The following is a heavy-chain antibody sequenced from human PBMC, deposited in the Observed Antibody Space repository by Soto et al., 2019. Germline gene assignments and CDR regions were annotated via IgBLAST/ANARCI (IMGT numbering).Heavy chain of an antibody. CDR2: ISAYNGNT. J-gene: IGHJ5*02. CDR3: AREWESSGCYHNWFDP. V-gene: IGHV1-18*01. CDR1: GYTFTSYG. D-gene: IGHD6-19*01. Sequence: ASVKVSCKASGYTFTSYGISWVRQAPGQGLEWMGWISAYNGNTNYAQKLQGRVTMTTDTSTSTAYMELRSLRSDDTAVYYCAREWESSGCYHNWFDPWGQGTLVTVSS.